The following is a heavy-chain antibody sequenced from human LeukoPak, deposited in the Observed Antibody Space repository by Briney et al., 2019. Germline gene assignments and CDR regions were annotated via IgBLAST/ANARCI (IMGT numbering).Heavy chain of an antibody. V-gene: IGHV3-66*01. CDR1: GFTVSSNY. CDR3: ARIWGVWRAPMDV. CDR2: IYSGGST. Sequence: GGSLRLSCAASGFTVSSNYMSWVRQAPGKGLEWVSVIYSGGSTYYADSVKGRFTISRDNSKNTLYLQMNSLRAEDTAVYYCARIWGVWRAPMDVWGKGTTVTVSS. D-gene: IGHD3-10*01. J-gene: IGHJ6*03.